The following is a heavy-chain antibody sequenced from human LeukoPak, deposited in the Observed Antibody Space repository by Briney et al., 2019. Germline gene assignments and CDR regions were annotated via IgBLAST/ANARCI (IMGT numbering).Heavy chain of an antibody. V-gene: IGHV5-51*01. J-gene: IGHJ5*02. Sequence: GESLKISCKGSGYSFTNYWIGWVRQVSGKGLEWMGIIYPGDSDTRYSPSFQGQVTISADKSISTAYLQWSSLQASDTAMYYCARLECSTTSCRFDAWGQGTLVTVSS. CDR1: GYSFTNYW. CDR3: ARLECSTTSCRFDA. CDR2: IYPGDSDT. D-gene: IGHD2-2*01.